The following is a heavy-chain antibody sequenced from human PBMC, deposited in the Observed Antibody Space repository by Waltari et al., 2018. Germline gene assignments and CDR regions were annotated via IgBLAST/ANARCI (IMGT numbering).Heavy chain of an antibody. CDR2: ISGTGATT. Sequence: EVQLLESGGGLVQPGGSLRLSCAASGFTFDTYAIPWVRQAPGKGLEWVSSISGTGATTYYADSVKGQFTVSRDSAKNTVFLQMNRLRVEDTAIYYCAKGQSQYGSGSWLDYWGQGTLVTVSS. J-gene: IGHJ4*02. V-gene: IGHV3-23*01. CDR3: AKGQSQYGSGSWLDY. CDR1: GFTFDTYA. D-gene: IGHD3-10*01.